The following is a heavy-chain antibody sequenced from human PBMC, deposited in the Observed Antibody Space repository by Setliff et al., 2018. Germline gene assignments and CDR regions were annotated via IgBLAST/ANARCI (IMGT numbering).Heavy chain of an antibody. CDR2: IYYSGST. CDR1: GGSISSGAYH. CDR3: ARDRLTAPYYFDY. V-gene: IGHV4-31*03. Sequence: PSEILSLTCTVSGGSISSGAYHWSWIRQHPGKGLEWIGYIYYSGSTYYNPSLKSRLTLSVDTSNNQFSLKLTSVTAADTAVYYCARDRLTAPYYFDYWGQGTLVTVSS. D-gene: IGHD3-16*01. J-gene: IGHJ4*02.